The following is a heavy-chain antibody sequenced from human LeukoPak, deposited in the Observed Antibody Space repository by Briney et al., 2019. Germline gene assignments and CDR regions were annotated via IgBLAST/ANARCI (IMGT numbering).Heavy chain of an antibody. CDR1: GFTFSTSA. V-gene: IGHV3-21*01. D-gene: IGHD3-9*01. CDR3: ARDPLRYLRVGHYDY. J-gene: IGHJ4*02. CDR2: IDLDSSHI. Sequence: TGVSLRFSCAASGFTFSTSAMKWVRQVPGQGLEWVSSIDLDSSHIYYAASVRGRFTISRDNARNSVYLQMNSLRVEDTALYYCARDPLRYLRVGHYDYWGQGTLVAVSS.